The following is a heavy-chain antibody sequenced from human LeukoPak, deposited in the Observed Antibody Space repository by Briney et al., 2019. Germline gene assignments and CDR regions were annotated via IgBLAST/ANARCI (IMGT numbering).Heavy chain of an antibody. J-gene: IGHJ5*02. CDR2: ISSSSSYI. V-gene: IGHV3-21*01. D-gene: IGHD2-15*01. CDR1: GFTFSSYS. Sequence: GGSLRLSCAASGFTFSSYSMNWVRQAPGKGLEWVSSISSSSSYIYYADSVKGRFTISRDNAKNSLYLQMNSLRAEDTAVYYCAREVRYCSGGSCYSNWFDPWGQGTLVTVSS. CDR3: AREVRYCSGGSCYSNWFDP.